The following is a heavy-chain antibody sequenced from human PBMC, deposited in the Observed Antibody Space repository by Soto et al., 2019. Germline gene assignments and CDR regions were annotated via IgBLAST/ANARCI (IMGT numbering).Heavy chain of an antibody. D-gene: IGHD3-10*01. CDR1: GGSISSYY. V-gene: IGHV4-59*08. J-gene: IGHJ5*02. CDR3: ARQGPSTHYSSGIWSRYQPSKQPNWFDP. CDR2: IYYSGST. Sequence: QVQLQESGPGLVKPSETLSLTCTVSGGSISSYYWSWIRQPPEKGLEWIGYIYYSGSTNYNPSLKGRVTIAVDTSKNQFSLKLSSVTAADTAVYYCARQGPSTHYSSGIWSRYQPSKQPNWFDPWGQGTLVTVSS.